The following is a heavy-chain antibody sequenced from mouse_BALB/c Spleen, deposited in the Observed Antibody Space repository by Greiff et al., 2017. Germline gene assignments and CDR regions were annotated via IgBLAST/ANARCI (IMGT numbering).Heavy chain of an antibody. J-gene: IGHJ2*01. Sequence: EVKLMESGGGLVQPGGSRKLSCAASGFTFSSFGMHWVRQAPEKGLEWVAYISSGSSTIYYADTVKGRFTISRDNPKNTLFLQMTSLRSEDTAMYYCARGGPPFDYWGQGTTLTVSS. CDR1: GFTFSSFG. CDR2: ISSGSSTI. D-gene: IGHD3-3*01. CDR3: ARGGPPFDY. V-gene: IGHV5-17*02.